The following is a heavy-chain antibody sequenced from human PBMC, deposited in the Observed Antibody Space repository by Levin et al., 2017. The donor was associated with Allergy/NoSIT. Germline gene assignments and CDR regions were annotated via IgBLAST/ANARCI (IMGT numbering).Heavy chain of an antibody. J-gene: IGHJ6*02. CDR3: ARWGGWRAEGNFGYYYYGMDV. CDR1: GGSFSGYY. CDR2: INHSGST. V-gene: IGHV4-34*01. Sequence: ESLKISCAVYGGSFSGYYWSWIRQPPGKGLEWIGEINHSGSTNYNPSLKSRVTISVDTSKNQFSLKLSSVTAADTAVYYCARWGGWRAEGNFGYYYYGMDVWGQGTTVTVSS. D-gene: IGHD3-16*01.